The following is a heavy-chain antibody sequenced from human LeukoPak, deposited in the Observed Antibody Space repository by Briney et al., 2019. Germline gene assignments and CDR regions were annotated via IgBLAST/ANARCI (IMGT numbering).Heavy chain of an antibody. CDR2: INPNSGGT. CDR3: ARGCKYGSSSLLCY. V-gene: IGHV1-2*06. CDR1: GCTFTGYY. J-gene: IGHJ4*02. D-gene: IGHD6-6*01. Sequence: RASVKVSCKASGCTFTGYYMHWVRQAPGQGLEWMGRINPNSGGTNYAQKFQGRVTVTRDTSISTAYMELSRLRSNDTAVYYCARGCKYGSSSLLCYWGQGTLVTVSS.